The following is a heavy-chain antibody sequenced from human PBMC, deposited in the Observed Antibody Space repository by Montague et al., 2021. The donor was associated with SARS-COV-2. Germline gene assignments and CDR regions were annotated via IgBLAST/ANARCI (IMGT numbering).Heavy chain of an antibody. Sequence: SETLSLTCAVYGGSFSGYYWSWIRQPPGKGLEWIGEINHSGSTKYNPSLKSRVTISVDTSKNQFSLKLSSVTAADTAVYYCARGAKRLFTYDYGRSGYASDYWGQGTLVTVSS. CDR2: INHSGST. CDR1: GGSFSGYY. D-gene: IGHD3-22*01. V-gene: IGHV4-34*01. J-gene: IGHJ4*02. CDR3: ARGAKRLFTYDYGRSGYASDY.